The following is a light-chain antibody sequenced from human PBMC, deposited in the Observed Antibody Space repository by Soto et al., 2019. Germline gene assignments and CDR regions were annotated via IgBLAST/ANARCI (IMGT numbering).Light chain of an antibody. CDR3: QQYGSSGYT. V-gene: IGKV3-20*01. CDR1: QSVSSSY. Sequence: EIVLTQSPGTLSLSPGERATLSCRASQSVSSSYLAWYQQKPGQAPRLLIYGASSRATGIPDRFSGSGSGTDFTLTINRLEPEDFAVYYCQQYGSSGYTFCQWTKLEIK. CDR2: GAS. J-gene: IGKJ2*01.